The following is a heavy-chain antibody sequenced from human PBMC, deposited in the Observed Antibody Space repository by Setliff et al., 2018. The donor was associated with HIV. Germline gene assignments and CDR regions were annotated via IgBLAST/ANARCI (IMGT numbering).Heavy chain of an antibody. Sequence: GSLRLSCAASGFTFRNYAMHWVRQAPGKGLEWVGVISYDGSNQYYADSVKGRFTISRDNSKNTLYLQMTSLRAEDTAVYYCARDPPGSGFHLGYWGQGTPVTVSS. CDR1: GFTFRNYA. J-gene: IGHJ4*02. CDR2: ISYDGSNQ. V-gene: IGHV3-30*04. CDR3: ARDPPGSGFHLGY. D-gene: IGHD5-12*01.